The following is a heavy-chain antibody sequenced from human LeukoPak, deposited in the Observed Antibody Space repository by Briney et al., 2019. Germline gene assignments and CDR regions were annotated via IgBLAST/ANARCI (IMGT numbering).Heavy chain of an antibody. CDR3: ARGVGDSVVVPAAVGPDY. D-gene: IGHD2-2*01. J-gene: IGHJ4*02. Sequence: VASVKVSCKTSGYTFTGYYMHWVRQAPGQGPEWMGWINPNSGGTSYAQKFQGRVTMTRDTSISTAYMELSRLRSDDTAVYYCARGVGDSVVVPAAVGPDYWGQGTLVTVSS. V-gene: IGHV1-2*02. CDR1: GYTFTGYY. CDR2: INPNSGGT.